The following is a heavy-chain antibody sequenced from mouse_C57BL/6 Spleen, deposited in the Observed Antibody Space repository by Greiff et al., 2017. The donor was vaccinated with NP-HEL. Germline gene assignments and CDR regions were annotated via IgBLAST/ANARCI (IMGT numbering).Heavy chain of an antibody. D-gene: IGHD2-4*01. Sequence: VQLKQSVAELVRPGASVKLSCTASGFNIKNTYMHWVKQRPEQGLEWIGRIDPANGNTKYAPKFQGKATITADTSSNTAYLQLSSLTSEDTAIYYCARSYDYDPTWFAYWGQGTLVTVSA. J-gene: IGHJ3*01. CDR1: GFNIKNTY. V-gene: IGHV14-3*01. CDR2: IDPANGNT. CDR3: ARSYDYDPTWFAY.